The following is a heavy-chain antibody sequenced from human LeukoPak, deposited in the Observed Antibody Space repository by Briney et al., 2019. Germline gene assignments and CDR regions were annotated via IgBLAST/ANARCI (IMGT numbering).Heavy chain of an antibody. V-gene: IGHV3-30*02. J-gene: IGHJ4*02. Sequence: PGGSLRLSCAASGFTFSSYGMHWVRQAPGKGLEWVAFIRYDGSNKYYADSVKGRFTISRDNSRNTLYLQMNSLRAEDTAVYYCARLRGSYMDSWGQGTLVTVSS. CDR1: GFTFSSYG. CDR3: ARLRGSYMDS. CDR2: IRYDGSNK. D-gene: IGHD1-26*01.